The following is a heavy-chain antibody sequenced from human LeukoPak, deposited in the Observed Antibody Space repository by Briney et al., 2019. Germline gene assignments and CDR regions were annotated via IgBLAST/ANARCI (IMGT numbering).Heavy chain of an antibody. CDR1: GFTFSSYE. J-gene: IGHJ6*03. CDR2: ISSSGSTI. Sequence: PGGSLRLSCAASGFTFSSYELNWVRQAPGKGLEWVSYISSSGSTIYYADSVKGRFTISRDNAKNSLYLQMNSLRAEDTAVYYCARGLGGSYYYSDYYMDVWGKGTTVTISS. V-gene: IGHV3-48*03. D-gene: IGHD1-26*01. CDR3: ARGLGGSYYYSDYYMDV.